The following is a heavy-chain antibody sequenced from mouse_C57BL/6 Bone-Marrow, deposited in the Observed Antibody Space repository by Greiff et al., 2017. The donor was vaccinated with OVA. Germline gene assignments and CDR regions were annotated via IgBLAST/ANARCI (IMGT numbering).Heavy chain of an antibody. CDR3: AREGYDGYYFDY. D-gene: IGHD2-3*01. CDR1: GYTFTSYW. CDR2: IDPSDSYT. Sequence: QVQLQQPGAELVKPGASVKLSCKASGYTFTSYWMQWVKQRPGQGLEWIGEIDPSDSYTNYNQKFKGKATLTVDTSSSTAYMQLSSLTSEDSAVYYCAREGYDGYYFDYWGQGTTLTVSA. J-gene: IGHJ2*01. V-gene: IGHV1-50*01.